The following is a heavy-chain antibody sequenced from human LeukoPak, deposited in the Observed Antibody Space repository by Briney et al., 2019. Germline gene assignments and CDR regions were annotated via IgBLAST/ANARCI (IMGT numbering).Heavy chain of an antibody. Sequence: PGGSLRLSCAASGFTFSGYWMTWVRQAPGKGLEWVAHIKQDGNEKYYVDSVKGRFTISRDNAKNSLFLHMNSLRAEDTAIYYCAIQITMIVVVPYFDYWGQGTLVTVSS. D-gene: IGHD3-22*01. J-gene: IGHJ4*02. CDR2: IKQDGNEK. V-gene: IGHV3-7*01. CDR1: GFTFSGYW. CDR3: AIQITMIVVVPYFDY.